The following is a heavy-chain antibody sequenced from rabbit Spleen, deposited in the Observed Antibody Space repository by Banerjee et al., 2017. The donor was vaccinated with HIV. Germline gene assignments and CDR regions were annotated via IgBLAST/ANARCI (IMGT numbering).Heavy chain of an antibody. CDR1: GFSFSSSYY. J-gene: IGHJ4*01. D-gene: IGHD5-1*01. Sequence: QEQLEESGGDLVKPEGSLTLTCTASGFSFSSSYYMCWVRQAPGKGLELIACIYAGSSGSTYYASWAKGRFTISKTSSTTVTLQMTSLTAADTATYFCARDWIGGGNAFNLWGPGPLVTVS. CDR3: ARDWIGGGNAFNL. CDR2: IYAGSSGST. V-gene: IGHV1S45*01.